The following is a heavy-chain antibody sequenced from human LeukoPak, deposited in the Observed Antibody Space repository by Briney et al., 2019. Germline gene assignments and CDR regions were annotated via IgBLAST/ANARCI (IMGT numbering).Heavy chain of an antibody. D-gene: IGHD3-3*01. V-gene: IGHV3-30*04. Sequence: GGSLRLSCAASGFTFSSYAMHWVRQAPGKGLEWVAVISYDGSNKYYADSVKGRFTISRDNSKNTLYLQMNSLRAEDTAVYYCATGRWRDYYYYMDVWGKGTTVTVSS. CDR1: GFTFSSYA. CDR2: ISYDGSNK. CDR3: ATGRWRDYYYYMDV. J-gene: IGHJ6*03.